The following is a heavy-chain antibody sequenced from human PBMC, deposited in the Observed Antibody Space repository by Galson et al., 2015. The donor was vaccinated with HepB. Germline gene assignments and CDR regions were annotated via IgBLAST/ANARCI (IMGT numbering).Heavy chain of an antibody. CDR3: ARAPFLAGYFDY. CDR1: GFTFSSYA. Sequence: SLRLSCAASGFTFSSYALHWVRQAPGKGLEWVAVIPYDGSHKYFADSVKGRFTISRDDSKNTLYLQMNSLRVEDTAVYYCARAPFLAGYFDYWGQGTLVTVSS. V-gene: IGHV3-30*04. J-gene: IGHJ4*02. CDR2: IPYDGSHK.